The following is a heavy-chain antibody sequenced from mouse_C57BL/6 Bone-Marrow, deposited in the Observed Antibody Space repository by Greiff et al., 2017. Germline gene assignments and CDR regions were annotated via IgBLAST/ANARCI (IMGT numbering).Heavy chain of an antibody. Sequence: EVMLVESGGGLVKPGGSLKLSCAASGFTFSSYAMSWVRQTPEKRLEWVATISDGGSYTYYPDNVKGRFTISRDNDKNNLYLQMSHLKSEDTAMYYCARGIYYWYFDVWGTGTTVTVSS. V-gene: IGHV5-4*03. J-gene: IGHJ1*03. CDR2: ISDGGSYT. CDR1: GFTFSSYA. D-gene: IGHD1-1*01. CDR3: ARGIYYWYFDV.